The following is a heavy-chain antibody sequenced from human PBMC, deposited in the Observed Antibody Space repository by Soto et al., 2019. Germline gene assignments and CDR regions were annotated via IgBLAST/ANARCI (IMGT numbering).Heavy chain of an antibody. CDR3: ARLPRDCNKTSCYYADH. CDR2: MYPGDSDT. Sequence: GESLKISCRGAGYDFNTNWFGWVRQLPGKGLEWVGIMYPGDSDTRYNPSLQGHVTLSADVTVSTAFLQWRSLKTSDTGMYFCARLPRDCNKTSCYYADHWGHGTQVTVSS. V-gene: IGHV5-51*01. CDR1: GYDFNTNW. D-gene: IGHD2-2*01. J-gene: IGHJ4*01.